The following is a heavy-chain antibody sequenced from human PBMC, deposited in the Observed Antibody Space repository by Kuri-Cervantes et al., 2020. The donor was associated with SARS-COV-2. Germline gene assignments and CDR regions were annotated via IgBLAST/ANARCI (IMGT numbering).Heavy chain of an antibody. D-gene: IGHD1-7*01. J-gene: IGHJ4*02. CDR1: GFTFSSYA. Sequence: GESLKISCAASGFTFSSYAMSWVRQAPGKGLEWVSAISGSGGSTYYADFVKGRFTISRGNSKNTLYLQMNSLRAEDTAVYYCAKAYWNYNYFDYWGQGTLVTVSS. V-gene: IGHV3-23*01. CDR3: AKAYWNYNYFDY. CDR2: ISGSGGST.